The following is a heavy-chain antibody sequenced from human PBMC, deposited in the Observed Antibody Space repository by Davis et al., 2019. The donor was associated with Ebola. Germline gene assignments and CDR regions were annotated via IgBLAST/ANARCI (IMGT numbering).Heavy chain of an antibody. Sequence: PSETLSLTCTVSGGSISSYYWSWIRQPPGKGLEWVALISSDGSREYYADSVEGRFTISKDNSGNTLYLHMNALTAEDTALYYCAKLRSHDYTDSSDDFYLDLWGRGTLVTVSS. CDR1: GGSISSYY. CDR3: AKLRSHDYTDSSDDFYLDL. V-gene: IGHV3-30*18. CDR2: ISSDGSRE. D-gene: IGHD3-16*01. J-gene: IGHJ2*01.